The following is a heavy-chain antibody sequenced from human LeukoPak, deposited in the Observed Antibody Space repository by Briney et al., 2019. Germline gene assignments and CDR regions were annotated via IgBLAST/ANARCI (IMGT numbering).Heavy chain of an antibody. J-gene: IGHJ4*02. CDR1: GGTFSSYA. V-gene: IGHV1-69*13. CDR2: IIPIFGTA. D-gene: IGHD5-12*01. CDR3: AATRRSGYVIFDY. Sequence: SVKVSCKASGGTFSSYAINWVRQAPGQGLKWMGGIIPIFGTANYAQKFQGRVTITADEYTSTAYMELRSLRSDDTAVYYCAATRRSGYVIFDYWGQGTLVTVSS.